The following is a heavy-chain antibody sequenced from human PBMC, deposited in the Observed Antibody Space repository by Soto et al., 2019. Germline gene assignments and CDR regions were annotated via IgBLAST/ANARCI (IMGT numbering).Heavy chain of an antibody. D-gene: IGHD3-16*01. J-gene: IGHJ4*02. Sequence: QVQLVESGGGVVQPGRSLRLSCAASGFTFSSYGMHWVRQAPGKGLEWVAVISYDGSNKYYADSVKGRFTISRDNSKNTLYLQMNSLRAEDRAVYYCAKGGGAPDYWGQGTLVTVSS. CDR2: ISYDGSNK. CDR3: AKGGGAPDY. V-gene: IGHV3-30*18. CDR1: GFTFSSYG.